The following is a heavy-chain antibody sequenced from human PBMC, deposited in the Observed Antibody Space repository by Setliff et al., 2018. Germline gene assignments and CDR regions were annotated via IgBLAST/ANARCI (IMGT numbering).Heavy chain of an antibody. V-gene: IGHV4-39*01. D-gene: IGHD3-22*01. Sequence: LSLTCTVSDDSFTSSRYYWGWIRQAPGSGLEWIGSISYSGSTYYNPSLTSRVTISVDTSNNQFSLNLRSVTAADTAVYYCARGPRYDYESSGYHYMKRFDYWGQGTLVTAPQ. CDR3: ARGPRYDYESSGYHYMKRFDY. CDR2: ISYSGST. CDR1: DDSFTSSRYY. J-gene: IGHJ4*02.